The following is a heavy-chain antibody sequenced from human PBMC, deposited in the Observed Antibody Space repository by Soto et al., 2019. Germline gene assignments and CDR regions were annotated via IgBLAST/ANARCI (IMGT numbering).Heavy chain of an antibody. D-gene: IGHD4-17*01. CDR3: AHPRGYGVFDAYDI. CDR2: LTPSGGET. V-gene: IGHV3-23*01. CDR1: GFTFSTYA. J-gene: IGHJ3*02. Sequence: GGSLRLSCVASGFTFSTYAMSWVRQAPGRGLEWVSALTPSGGETYYADSVKGRFTISRDNSMNALYLQMTSLRIEDTAVYYCAHPRGYGVFDAYDIWGQGTMVTVSS.